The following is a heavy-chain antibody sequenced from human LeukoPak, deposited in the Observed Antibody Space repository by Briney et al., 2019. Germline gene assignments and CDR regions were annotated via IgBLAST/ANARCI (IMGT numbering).Heavy chain of an antibody. CDR2: TNSDGSST. D-gene: IGHD3-10*01. Sequence: GGSLRLSCAASGFTFSSYWMHWVRQAPGKGLVWVSRTNSDGSSTSYADSVKGRFTISRDNAKNTLYLQMNSLRAEDTAVYYCARGSYGSGSYDRGRNFDYWGQGTLVTVSS. J-gene: IGHJ4*02. CDR1: GFTFSSYW. CDR3: ARGSYGSGSYDRGRNFDY. V-gene: IGHV3-74*01.